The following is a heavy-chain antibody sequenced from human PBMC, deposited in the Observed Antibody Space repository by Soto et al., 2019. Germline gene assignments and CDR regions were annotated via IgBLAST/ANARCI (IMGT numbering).Heavy chain of an antibody. CDR3: ARLRTIFGVVTTYGMDV. D-gene: IGHD3-3*01. CDR2: IYYSGST. CDR1: GGAISSSSYC. J-gene: IGHJ6*02. V-gene: IGHV4-39*01. Sequence: SETLSLTCTVSGGAISSSSYCFGGIRQPPWKGLEWIGSIYYSGSTYYNPSLKSRVTISIDTSKNQFSLKLSSVTAADTAVYYCARLRTIFGVVTTYGMDVWGQGTTVTVSS.